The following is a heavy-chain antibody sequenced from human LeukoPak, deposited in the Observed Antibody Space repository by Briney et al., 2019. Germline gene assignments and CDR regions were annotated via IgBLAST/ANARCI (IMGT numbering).Heavy chain of an antibody. CDR1: GFTFSSYA. D-gene: IGHD6-19*01. J-gene: IGHJ4*02. Sequence: GGSLRLSCSASGFTFSSYAMHWVRQAPGKGLVWVSLISNDGRTTRYADSVKGRFTISRDNAKNTLYLEINSLRAEDTAVYYCARDLAGSIDYWGQGTLVTVSS. CDR2: ISNDGRTT. V-gene: IGHV3-74*01. CDR3: ARDLAGSIDY.